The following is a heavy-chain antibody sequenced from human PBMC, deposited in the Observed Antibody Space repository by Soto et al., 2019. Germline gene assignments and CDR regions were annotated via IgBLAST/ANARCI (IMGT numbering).Heavy chain of an antibody. Sequence: EVQLLESGGGLVQPGGSLRLSCAASGFTFSSYAMSWVRQAPGKGLEWVSAISGSGGSTYYADSVKGRFTISRDNSKNTLYLQMNGLRAEDTAVYYCAKVVQVSELLGVDYWGQGTLVTVSS. CDR2: ISGSGGST. J-gene: IGHJ4*02. CDR1: GFTFSSYA. D-gene: IGHD1-26*01. CDR3: AKVVQVSELLGVDY. V-gene: IGHV3-23*01.